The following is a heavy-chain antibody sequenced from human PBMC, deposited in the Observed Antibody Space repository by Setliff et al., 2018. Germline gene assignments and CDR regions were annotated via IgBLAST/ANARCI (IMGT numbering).Heavy chain of an antibody. D-gene: IGHD2-21*01. J-gene: IGHJ4*02. CDR1: GYTFTSYG. CDR2: ISVYNGKT. Sequence: ASVKVSCKASGYTFTSYGFSWVRQAPGQGLEWMGGISVYNGKTKYAQKFQGRVTMTTDRSTRTAYMEGTSLRSDDTAVYYCATEKFPGDWGDYWGQGTLVTVSS. V-gene: IGHV1-18*01. CDR3: ATEKFPGDWGDY.